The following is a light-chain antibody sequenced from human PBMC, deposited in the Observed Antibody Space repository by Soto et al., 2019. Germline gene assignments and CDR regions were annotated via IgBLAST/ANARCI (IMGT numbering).Light chain of an antibody. CDR2: DAS. V-gene: IGKV3-11*01. CDR3: QQRSNWPPLT. CDR1: QSVSSY. J-gene: IGKJ4*01. Sequence: ETVSTQSPATLSLSPGERATLSCRASQSVSSYLAWYQQKPGQAPRLLIYDASNRATGIPARFSGSGSGTDFTLTICSLEPEDFAVYYCQQRSNWPPLTFGGGTKVEIK.